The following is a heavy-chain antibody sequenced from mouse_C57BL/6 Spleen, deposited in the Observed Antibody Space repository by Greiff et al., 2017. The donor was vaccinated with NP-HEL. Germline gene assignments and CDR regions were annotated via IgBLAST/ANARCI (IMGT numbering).Heavy chain of an antibody. V-gene: IGHV1-4*01. CDR2: INPSSGYT. CDR1: GYTFTSYT. CDR3: VRDRNYYGSKGYFDV. J-gene: IGHJ1*03. Sequence: VQLQQSGAELARPGASVKMSCKASGYTFTSYTMHWVKQRPGQGLEWIGYINPSSGYTKYNQKFKDKATLTADKSSTTAYMQLSSLTSEDSAVYYCVRDRNYYGSKGYFDVWGTGTTVTVSS. D-gene: IGHD1-1*01.